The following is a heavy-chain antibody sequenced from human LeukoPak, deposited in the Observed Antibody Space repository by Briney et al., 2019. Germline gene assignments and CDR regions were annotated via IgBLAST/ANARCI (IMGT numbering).Heavy chain of an antibody. CDR3: GKTTVGYSSGQKPAWPVDY. Sequence: HTGGSLRLPCEASGFTFGSHAMYWVRQAPGKGLEWVAGIFGSGGSPHYADSVKGRFTISRDNPRNTAYLQINSLRDEDTAVYYCGKTTVGYSSGQKPAWPVDYWGQGTLVTVSS. V-gene: IGHV3-23*01. CDR1: GFTFGSHA. J-gene: IGHJ4*02. D-gene: IGHD5-18*01. CDR2: IFGSGGSP.